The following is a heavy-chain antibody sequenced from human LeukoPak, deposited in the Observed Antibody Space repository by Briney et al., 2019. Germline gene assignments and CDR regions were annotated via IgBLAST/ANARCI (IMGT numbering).Heavy chain of an antibody. D-gene: IGHD1-26*01. J-gene: IGHJ4*02. CDR2: IIPIFGTA. CDR1: GGTFSSYA. V-gene: IGHV1-69*13. Sequence: GASVKVSCKASGGTFSSYAISWVRQAPGQGLEWVGGIIPIFGTANYAQKFQGRVTITADESTSTAYMELSSLRSEDTAVSYCARVYRQPLYYFDYWGQGTQVTVSS. CDR3: ARVYRQPLYYFDY.